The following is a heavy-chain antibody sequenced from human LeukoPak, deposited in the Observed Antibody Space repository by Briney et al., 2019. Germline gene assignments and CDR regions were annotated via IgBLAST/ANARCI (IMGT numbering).Heavy chain of an antibody. CDR1: GGSISSSSYY. D-gene: IGHD3-10*01. V-gene: IGHV4-39*01. J-gene: IGHJ4*02. CDR2: IYYSGST. Sequence: SETLSLTCTVSGGSISSSSYYWGWVRQPPGKGLEWIGSIYYSGSTYYNPSLKSRVTISVDASKNQFSLKLSSVTAADTAVYYCARLPPYGSGSYWGQGTLVTVSS. CDR3: ARLPPYGSGSY.